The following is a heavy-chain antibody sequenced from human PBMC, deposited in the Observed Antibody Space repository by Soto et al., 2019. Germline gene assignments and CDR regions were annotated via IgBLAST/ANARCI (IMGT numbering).Heavy chain of an antibody. Sequence: PGESLTISCKGSGYSFTRYWISWVRQMPGKGLEWMGRIDPSDSYTNYSPSFQGHVTISADKSISTAYLQWSSLKASDTAMYYCARQRGAARYYGMDVWGQGTKVTVSS. J-gene: IGHJ6*02. CDR3: ARQRGAARYYGMDV. V-gene: IGHV5-10-1*01. D-gene: IGHD6-6*01. CDR2: IDPSDSYT. CDR1: GYSFTRYW.